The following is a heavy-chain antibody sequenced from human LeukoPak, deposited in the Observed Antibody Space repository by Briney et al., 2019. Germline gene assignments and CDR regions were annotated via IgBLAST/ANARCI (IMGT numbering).Heavy chain of an antibody. CDR2: VSNSGDYI. CDR3: ASLRSGHSYGYAYFDY. Sequence: GGSLRLSCAASGFSFSSYRMNWVRQAPGKGLEWVSSVSNSGDYIHYADSVKGRFTISRDNSKNTLYLQMSSLRAEDTAVYYCASLRSGHSYGYAYFDYWGQGTLVTVSS. J-gene: IGHJ4*02. V-gene: IGHV3-21*01. CDR1: GFSFSSYR. D-gene: IGHD5-18*01.